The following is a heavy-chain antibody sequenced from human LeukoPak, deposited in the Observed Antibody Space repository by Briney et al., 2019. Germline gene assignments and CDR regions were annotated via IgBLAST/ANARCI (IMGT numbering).Heavy chain of an antibody. J-gene: IGHJ3*02. V-gene: IGHV3-23*01. CDR3: AKDWWDIVVVPAAAGAFDI. CDR1: GFTFSSYG. D-gene: IGHD2-2*01. CDR2: ISGSGGST. Sequence: GGSLRLSCAASGFTFSSYGMHWVRQAPGKGLEWVSAISGSGGSTYYADSVKGRFTISRDNSKNTLYLQMNSLRAEDTAVYYCAKDWWDIVVVPAAAGAFDIWGQGTMVTVSS.